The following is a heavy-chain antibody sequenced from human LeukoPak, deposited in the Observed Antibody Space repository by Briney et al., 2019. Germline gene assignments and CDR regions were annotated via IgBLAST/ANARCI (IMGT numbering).Heavy chain of an antibody. CDR3: ARGRPVPGGAFDI. CDR2: INHSGST. V-gene: IGHV4-34*01. J-gene: IGHJ3*02. Sequence: SGTLSLTRAVHGGSFSGYYWCWIRQPPRKRLEWIGEINHSGSTNYNPSLKSRVTISVDTSKNQFSLKLSSVTAADTAVYYCARGRPVPGGAFDIWGQGTMVTVSS. CDR1: GGSFSGYY. D-gene: IGHD1-26*01.